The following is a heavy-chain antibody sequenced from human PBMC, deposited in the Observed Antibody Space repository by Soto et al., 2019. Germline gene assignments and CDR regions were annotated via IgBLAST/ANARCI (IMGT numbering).Heavy chain of an antibody. J-gene: IGHJ3*02. D-gene: IGHD3-10*01. CDR3: ARQPTMGSGTYDAFDI. V-gene: IGHV5-10-1*01. Sequence: SPSFQGHVTISADKSISTAYLQWSSLKASDTAMYYCARQPTMGSGTYDAFDIWGQGTMVTVSS.